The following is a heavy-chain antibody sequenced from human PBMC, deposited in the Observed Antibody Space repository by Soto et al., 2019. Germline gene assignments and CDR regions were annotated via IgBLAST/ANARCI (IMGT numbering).Heavy chain of an antibody. CDR1: GFSLSTSGVG. CDR3: AHRSSSWGWFDP. J-gene: IGHJ5*02. D-gene: IGHD6-13*01. V-gene: IGHV2-5*02. Sequence: SGPTLVNPTETLTLTCTVSGFSLSTSGVGVGCIRQPPGKALEWLAIIYWDDDKRYSPSLKSRLTITKDTSKNQVVLIVTNMDPVDTATYYCAHRSSSWGWFDPWGQGTLVTVSS. CDR2: IYWDDDK.